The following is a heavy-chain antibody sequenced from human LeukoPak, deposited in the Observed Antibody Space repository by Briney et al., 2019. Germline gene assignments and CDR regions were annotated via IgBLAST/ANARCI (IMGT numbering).Heavy chain of an antibody. CDR2: IHPGDSDT. V-gene: IGHV5-51*01. J-gene: IGHJ4*02. D-gene: IGHD5-12*01. CDR1: GYSFTSYW. Sequence: GESLKISCKGSGYSFTSYWIGWVRQMPGKGLEWMGIIHPGDSDTTYSPSFQGQVTISADKSISTAYLQWSSLKASDTAIYCARHVGVGYDFLLDYWGQGTLVTVSS. CDR3: ARHVGVGYDFLLDY.